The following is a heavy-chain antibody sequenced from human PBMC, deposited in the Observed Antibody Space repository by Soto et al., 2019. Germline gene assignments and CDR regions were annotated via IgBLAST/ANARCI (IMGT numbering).Heavy chain of an antibody. J-gene: IGHJ4*02. Sequence: SETLSLTCTVSGGSISSSSYYWGWIRQPPGKGLEWIGSIYYSGSTYYNPSLKSRVTISVDTSKNQFSLKLSSVTAADTAVYYCARHIRGRGPHRLYYFDYWGQGTLVTVSS. V-gene: IGHV4-39*01. CDR3: ARHIRGRGPHRLYYFDY. CDR1: GGSISSSSYY. D-gene: IGHD3-10*01. CDR2: IYYSGST.